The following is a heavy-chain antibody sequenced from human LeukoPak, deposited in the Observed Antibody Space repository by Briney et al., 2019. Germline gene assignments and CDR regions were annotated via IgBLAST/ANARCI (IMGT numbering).Heavy chain of an antibody. J-gene: IGHJ4*02. CDR2: ISWNSGSI. D-gene: IGHD3-22*01. CDR3: AKGANYYDSSGYLLSADSTHFDY. Sequence: PGESLRLSCAASDFTFSRAWMNWVRQAPGKGLEWVSGISWNSGSIGYADPVKGRFTISRDNAKNSLYLQMNSLRAEDTALYYCAKGANYYDSSGYLLSADSTHFDYWGQGTLVTVSS. V-gene: IGHV3-9*01. CDR1: DFTFSRAW.